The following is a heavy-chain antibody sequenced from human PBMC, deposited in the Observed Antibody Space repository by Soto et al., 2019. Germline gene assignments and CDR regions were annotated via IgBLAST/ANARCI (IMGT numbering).Heavy chain of an antibody. CDR2: IYSDDDK. Sequence: QITLKESGPTLVKPTQTLTLTCTFSGFSLSTSGVGVGWIRQPPGKALEWLALIYSDDDKRYSPSLRSRLTISKDTSKNQVVLTMTNMDPMDTATYHCIQSRCGGDCLQSYASHYYYGMDVWGQGTTVTVSS. CDR1: GFSLSTSGVG. V-gene: IGHV2-5*02. D-gene: IGHD2-21*02. J-gene: IGHJ6*02. CDR3: IQSRCGGDCLQSYASHYYYGMDV.